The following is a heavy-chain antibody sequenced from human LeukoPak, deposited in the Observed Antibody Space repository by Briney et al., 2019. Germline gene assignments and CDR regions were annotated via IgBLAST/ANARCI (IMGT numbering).Heavy chain of an antibody. D-gene: IGHD5-18*01. CDR1: DGFLSNYY. CDR2: IYYSGST. Sequence: SETLSLTCTVSDGFLSNYYWSWLRPPPGKGLEGIGYIYYSGSTNYNPSLKSRVTISVDTSKNQFSLKLTSVTAADTAVYFCARDRGYSYGFLDYWGQGTLVTVSS. CDR3: ARDRGYSYGFLDY. V-gene: IGHV4-59*01. J-gene: IGHJ4*02.